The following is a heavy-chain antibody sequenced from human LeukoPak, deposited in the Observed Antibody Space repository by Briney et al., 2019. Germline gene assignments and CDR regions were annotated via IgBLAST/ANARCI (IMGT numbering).Heavy chain of an antibody. CDR2: IWYDGSNK. CDR1: GFTSRNYG. Sequence: GSLRLSCTASGFTSRNYGMQWVRQAPGKGLEWVAIIWYDGSNKNYADSVKGRFTISRDNSKNTLYLQMNSLRAEDTAVYYCATVRGCGGDCYYLDYWGQGTLVTVSS. D-gene: IGHD2-21*02. J-gene: IGHJ4*02. V-gene: IGHV3-33*01. CDR3: ATVRGCGGDCYYLDY.